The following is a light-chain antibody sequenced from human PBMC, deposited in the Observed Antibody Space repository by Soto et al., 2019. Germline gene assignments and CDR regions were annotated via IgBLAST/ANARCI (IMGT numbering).Light chain of an antibody. CDR3: QSTGV. CDR1: SSNIGAGYD. V-gene: IGLV1-40*01. J-gene: IGLJ1*01. CDR2: GNS. Sequence: QSVLPQPPSVSGAPGQRVTISCTGSSSNIGAGYDVHWYQQLPGTAPKLLIYGNSNRPSGVPDRFSGSKSGTSASLAITGLQAEDEADYYCQSTGVFGTGTKVTVL.